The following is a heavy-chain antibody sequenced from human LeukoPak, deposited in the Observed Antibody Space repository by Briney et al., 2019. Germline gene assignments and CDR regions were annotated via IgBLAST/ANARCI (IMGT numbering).Heavy chain of an antibody. CDR3: TRVVEYYDILTGSPKGDNYFDS. CDR1: GDSFSSNRAA. Sequence: SQTLPLTCAISGDSFSSNRAAWYWIRQSPTRGLERLGSTSYRSKTYSDYAVYVKARITIIPDTSKNHFSLHLDSVTPEDTAVYFCTRVVEYYDILTGSPKGDNYFDSWGQGTLVTVSS. J-gene: IGHJ4*02. CDR2: TSYRSKTYS. D-gene: IGHD3-9*01. V-gene: IGHV6-1*01.